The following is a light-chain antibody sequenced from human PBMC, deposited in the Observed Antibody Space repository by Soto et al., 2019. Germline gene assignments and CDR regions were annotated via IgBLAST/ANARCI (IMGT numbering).Light chain of an antibody. CDR2: EVS. CDR1: SSDVGGYKY. V-gene: IGLV2-14*01. J-gene: IGLJ1*01. Sequence: QSALTQPASVSGSPEQSITISCTGTSSDVGGYKYVSWYQQLPGRAPKLIISEVSNRPSGVSDRFTGSKSGNTASLTISGLQAEDEADYYCSSYTTSSTRVFGTGTKLTVL. CDR3: SSYTTSSTRV.